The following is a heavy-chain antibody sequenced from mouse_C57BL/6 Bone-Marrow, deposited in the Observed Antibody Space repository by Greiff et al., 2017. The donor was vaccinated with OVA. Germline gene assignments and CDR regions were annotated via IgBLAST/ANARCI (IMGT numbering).Heavy chain of an antibody. CDR3: ARGFSTTVVAFDY. V-gene: IGHV1-64*01. J-gene: IGHJ2*01. D-gene: IGHD1-1*01. CDR1: GYTFTSYW. CDR2: IHPNSGST. Sequence: QVQLQQPGAELVKPGASVKLSCKASGYTFTSYWMPWVKQRPGQGLEWIGMIHPNSGSTYYTEKFKSKATLTVDKSSSTAYMQLSSLTSEDSAVYYCARGFSTTVVAFDYWGQGTTLTVSS.